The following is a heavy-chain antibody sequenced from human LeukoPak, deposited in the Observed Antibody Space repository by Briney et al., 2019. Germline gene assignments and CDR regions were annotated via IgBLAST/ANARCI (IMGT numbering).Heavy chain of an antibody. D-gene: IGHD2-2*01. CDR2: SYYSGRT. CDR1: GDSISSSSYY. V-gene: IGHV4-39*01. J-gene: IGHJ4*02. Sequence: SETLSLTCSVSGDSISSSSYYWGWIRQPPGKGLEWIGSSYYSGRTYYNPTLKTRVTIAVDTSKNQFSLKPNSVTAADTSVYYCARLAPGYCSSTNCYAFDYWGRGALVSVSS. CDR3: ARLAPGYCSSTNCYAFDY.